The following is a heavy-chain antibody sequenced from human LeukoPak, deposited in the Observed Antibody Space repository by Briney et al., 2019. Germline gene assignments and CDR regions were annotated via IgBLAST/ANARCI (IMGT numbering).Heavy chain of an antibody. CDR3: AKDKENLDYFDY. Sequence: GGSLRLSCAGSGFNFSSYGMHWVRQAPGKGLEWVAFIRYDGTNKYYADSVKGRFTISRDNSKSTLYLRMNSLRAEDTAVYYCAKDKENLDYFDYWGQGTLVTVSS. CDR2: IRYDGTNK. V-gene: IGHV3-30*02. CDR1: GFNFSSYG. J-gene: IGHJ4*02.